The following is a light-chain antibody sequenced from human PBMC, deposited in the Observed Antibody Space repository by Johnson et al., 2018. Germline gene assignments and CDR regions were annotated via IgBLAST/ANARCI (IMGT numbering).Light chain of an antibody. CDR2: ENN. J-gene: IGLJ1*01. Sequence: QSVLTQPPSVSAAPGQKVTISCSGSSSNIGNNYVSWYQQLPGTAPKLLIYENNKRPSGIPDRFSGSKSGTSATLGITGLQTGDEADYYCGTWDSSLSAGNVLETVTKATVL. V-gene: IGLV1-51*02. CDR3: GTWDSSLSAGNV. CDR1: SSNIGNNY.